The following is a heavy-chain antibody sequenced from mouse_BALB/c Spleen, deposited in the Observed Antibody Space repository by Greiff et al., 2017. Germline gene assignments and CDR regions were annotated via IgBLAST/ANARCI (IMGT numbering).Heavy chain of an antibody. Sequence: VKLQESGPGLVAPSQSLSITCTVSGFSLTSYGVHWVRQPPGKGLEWLGVIWAGGSTNYNSALMSRLSISKDNSKSQVFLKMNSLQTDDTAMYYCAIYRYDEGAWFAYWGQGTLVTVSA. J-gene: IGHJ3*01. V-gene: IGHV2-9*02. CDR2: IWAGGST. CDR1: GFSLTSYG. CDR3: AIYRYDEGAWFAY. D-gene: IGHD2-14*01.